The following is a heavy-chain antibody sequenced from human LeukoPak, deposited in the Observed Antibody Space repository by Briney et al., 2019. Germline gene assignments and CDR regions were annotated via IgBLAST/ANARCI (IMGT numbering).Heavy chain of an antibody. D-gene: IGHD5-24*01. Sequence: GGSLRLSCAASGFTFSSYSMNWVRQAPGKGLEWVSSISSSSSYIYYADSVKGRFTISRDNAKNSLYLQMNSLRAEDTVVYYCARDDRTEMATITLYYYYGMDVWGQGTTVTVSS. CDR1: GFTFSSYS. V-gene: IGHV3-21*01. CDR3: ARDDRTEMATITLYYYYGMDV. CDR2: ISSSSSYI. J-gene: IGHJ6*02.